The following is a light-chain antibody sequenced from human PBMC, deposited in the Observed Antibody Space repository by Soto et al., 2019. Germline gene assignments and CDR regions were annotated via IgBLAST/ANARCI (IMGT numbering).Light chain of an antibody. CDR1: QSINNL. CDR2: DVS. V-gene: IGKV1-5*01. J-gene: IGKJ5*01. CDR3: QQLNSYPT. Sequence: DVQMTQSPSTLSASVGDRVTITCRASQSINNLLAWYQQKPGKAPKFLIYDVSTLESGVPSRFSGSGSGTEFTLTISSLQPDDFATYYCQQLNSYPTFGQGTRLEIK.